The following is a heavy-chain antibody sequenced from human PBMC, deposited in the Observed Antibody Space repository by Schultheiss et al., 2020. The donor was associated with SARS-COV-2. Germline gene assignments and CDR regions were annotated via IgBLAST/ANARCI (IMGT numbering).Heavy chain of an antibody. CDR3: ARRSPTGYCSGGSCYGGFDY. CDR2: INPNSGGT. J-gene: IGHJ4*02. V-gene: IGHV1-2*02. Sequence: ASVKVSCKASGYTFTGYYMHWVRQAPGQGLEWMGWINPNSGGTNYAQKFQGRVTMTRDTSISTAYMELSRLRSDDTAVYYCARRSPTGYCSGGSCYGGFDYWGQGTLVTVSS. CDR1: GYTFTGYY. D-gene: IGHD2-15*01.